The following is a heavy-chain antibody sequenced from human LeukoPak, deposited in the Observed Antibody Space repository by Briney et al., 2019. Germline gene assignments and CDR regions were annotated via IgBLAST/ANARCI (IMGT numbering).Heavy chain of an antibody. Sequence: SVKVSCKASGGTFSSYAISWVRQAPGQGLEWMGGIIPIFGTANYAQKFQGRVTITADKSTSTAYMELSSLRSEDTAVCYCARDLGYSSGWYEGGGDYWGQGTLVTVSS. D-gene: IGHD6-19*01. CDR1: GGTFSSYA. CDR2: IIPIFGTA. V-gene: IGHV1-69*06. CDR3: ARDLGYSSGWYEGGGDY. J-gene: IGHJ4*02.